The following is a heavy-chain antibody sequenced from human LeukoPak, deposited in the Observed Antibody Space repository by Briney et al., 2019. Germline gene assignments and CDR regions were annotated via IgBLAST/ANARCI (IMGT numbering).Heavy chain of an antibody. Sequence: GGSPRLSCAASGFTFSSYAMSWVRQAPGKGLEWVSGISGRGDNTSYADSVKGRFTISRDNSKNTLYLQMNSLRAEDTAVYYCAKRPRWLQFHYWGQGTLVTVSS. J-gene: IGHJ4*02. D-gene: IGHD5-24*01. CDR3: AKRPRWLQFHY. V-gene: IGHV3-23*01. CDR1: GFTFSSYA. CDR2: ISGRGDNT.